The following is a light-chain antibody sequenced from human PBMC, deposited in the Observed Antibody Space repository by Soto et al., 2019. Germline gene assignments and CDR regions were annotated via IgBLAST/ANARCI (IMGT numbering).Light chain of an antibody. Sequence: ESVFTQYPSTLSLSGVERATVCCMGSQSVNSGYLALFQQKRGQAPRLLIYDASNRATGIPARFSGSGSGTDFTLTISSLEPEDFAVYYCQQYIRWPLNFGGGTKV. J-gene: IGKJ4*01. CDR2: DAS. CDR3: QQYIRWPLN. CDR1: QSVNSGY. V-gene: IGKV3-20*01.